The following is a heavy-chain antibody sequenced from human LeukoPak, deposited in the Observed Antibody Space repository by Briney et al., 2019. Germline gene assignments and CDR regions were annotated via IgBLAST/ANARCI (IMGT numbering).Heavy chain of an antibody. CDR1: GFTFSSYS. CDR2: ISSSSSTI. D-gene: IGHD3-9*01. V-gene: IGHV3-48*04. CDR3: ARAPGYFDTYYFDY. Sequence: GGSLRLSCAASGFTFSSYSMNWVRQAPGKGLEWVSYISSSSSTIYYADSVKGRFTISRDNAKNSLYLQMNSLRAEDTAVYYCARAPGYFDTYYFDYWGQGTLVTVSS. J-gene: IGHJ4*02.